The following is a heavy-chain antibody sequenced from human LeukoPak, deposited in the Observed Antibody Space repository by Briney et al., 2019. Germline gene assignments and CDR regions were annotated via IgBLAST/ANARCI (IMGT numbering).Heavy chain of an antibody. D-gene: IGHD6-19*01. CDR3: ATKQWLAPPPDS. J-gene: IGHJ4*02. V-gene: IGHV3-74*01. CDR1: GFTFSKYW. CDR2: IKTDGTVT. Sequence: GGSLRLSCAASGFTFSKYWMLWVRQATGKGRESVSRIKTDGTVTTYADSVKGRFTVSRDNADNTMFLQMNSVRDEDTAVYYCATKQWLAPPPDSWGQGTPVTVSS.